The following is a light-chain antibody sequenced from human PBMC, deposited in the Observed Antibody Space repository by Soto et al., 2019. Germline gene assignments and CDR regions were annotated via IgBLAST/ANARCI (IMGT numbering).Light chain of an antibody. CDR1: QSVSSSY. CDR2: GAS. V-gene: IGKV3-20*01. J-gene: IGKJ4*01. Sequence: EIVLTQSPGTLSLSPGERATLSCRASQSVSSSYLAWYQQKPGQAPRLLIYGASSRATGIPDRFSGSGSGTDFTLNISRREPEDFAVYYCQQYGSSLALTFGGGTKVEIK. CDR3: QQYGSSLALT.